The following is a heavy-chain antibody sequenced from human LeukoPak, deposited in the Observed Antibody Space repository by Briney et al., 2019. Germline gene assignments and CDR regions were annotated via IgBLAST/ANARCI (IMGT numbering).Heavy chain of an antibody. CDR3: ARTTEAHSWQTRYYSYYMDV. D-gene: IGHD6-13*01. Sequence: SETLSLTCAVYGGSFSGYYWGWIRQPPGKGLEWIGNMFYSGSTYYNPSLKSRVTISVDTSKNQFSLKLRSVTAADTAVYYCARTTEAHSWQTRYYSYYMDVWGKGTTVTISS. CDR1: GGSFSGYY. J-gene: IGHJ6*03. CDR2: MFYSGST. V-gene: IGHV4-34*12.